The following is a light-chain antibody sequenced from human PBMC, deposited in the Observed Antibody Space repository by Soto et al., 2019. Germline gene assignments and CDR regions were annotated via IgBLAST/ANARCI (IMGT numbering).Light chain of an antibody. CDR2: DAS. J-gene: IGKJ1*01. Sequence: DIQMTQSPSTLSASVGDRVTITCRASQSISSWLAWYQQKPGKAPKVLIYDASSLESGVPSRFSASGSGTEFTLTISSLQPDDFATYFCQQYSSYSRTFGQGTKVEIK. CDR3: QQYSSYSRT. CDR1: QSISSW. V-gene: IGKV1-5*01.